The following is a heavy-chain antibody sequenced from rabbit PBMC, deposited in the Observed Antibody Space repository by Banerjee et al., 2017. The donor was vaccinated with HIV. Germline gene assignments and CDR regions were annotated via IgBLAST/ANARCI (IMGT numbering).Heavy chain of an antibody. CDR1: GFSFSSSYW. CDR2: IYAGSSGST. D-gene: IGHD8-1*01. J-gene: IGHJ4*01. CDR3: ARGWTDGGIDYEL. V-gene: IGHV1S40*01. Sequence: QSLEESGGDLVKPGASLTLTCTASGFSFSSSYWICWVRQAPGKVLEWIACIYAGSSGSTYYASWAKGRFPISKTSSTSVTLQMTSLTAADTATYFCARGWTDGGIDYELWGPCPLVTVS.